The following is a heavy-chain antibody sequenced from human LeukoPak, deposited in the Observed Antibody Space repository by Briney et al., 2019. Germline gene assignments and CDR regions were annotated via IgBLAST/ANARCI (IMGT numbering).Heavy chain of an antibody. J-gene: IGHJ6*03. Sequence: GGSLRLSCAASGFTFSDYNMRWIRQAPGKGLEWVSSISRSGSIKYYADSVKGRFTISRDNAKNSLFLQMNSLRAEDAAVYYCARVLRYCSGGNCYSGGLGYMDVWGKGTTVTISS. CDR2: ISRSGSIK. V-gene: IGHV3-11*01. CDR1: GFTFSDYN. CDR3: ARVLRYCSGGNCYSGGLGYMDV. D-gene: IGHD2-15*01.